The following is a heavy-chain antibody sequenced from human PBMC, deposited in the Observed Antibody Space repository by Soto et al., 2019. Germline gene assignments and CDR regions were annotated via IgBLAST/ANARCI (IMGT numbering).Heavy chain of an antibody. J-gene: IGHJ6*02. V-gene: IGHV3-30*18. CDR2: ISYDGSNK. CDR1: GFTFSSYG. Sequence: GGSLRLSCAASGFTFSSYGMHWVRQAPGKGLEWLALISYDGSNKYYTDSVKGRFTISRDNFKNTLYLQMNSLRPEDTAVYYCAKAPGEGFSDVSGFYYCSIGMDVWGQGTTVTVSS. D-gene: IGHD3-22*01. CDR3: AKAPGEGFSDVSGFYYCSIGMDV.